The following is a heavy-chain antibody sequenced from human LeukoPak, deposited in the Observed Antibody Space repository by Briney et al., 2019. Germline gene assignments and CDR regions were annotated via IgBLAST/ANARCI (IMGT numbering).Heavy chain of an antibody. J-gene: IGHJ4*02. Sequence: GGSLRLSCAASGFTVSSNYMSWVRLAPGKGLEWVSVIYSGGSTYYADSVKGRFTISRDNSKNTLYLQMNSLRAEDTAVYYCARDRGLSYFDYWGQGTLVTVSS. CDR3: ARDRGLSYFDY. V-gene: IGHV3-53*01. D-gene: IGHD3-10*01. CDR2: IYSGGST. CDR1: GFTVSSNY.